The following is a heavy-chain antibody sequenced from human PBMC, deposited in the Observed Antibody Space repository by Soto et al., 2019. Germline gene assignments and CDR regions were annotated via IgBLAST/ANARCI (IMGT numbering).Heavy chain of an antibody. CDR2: IIPIFGTA. J-gene: IGHJ4*02. D-gene: IGHD3-22*01. CDR3: ARGGGGRYYYDSSGYYYDY. CDR1: GGTFSSYA. Sequence: QVQLVQSGAEVKKPGSSVKVSCKASGGTFSSYAISWVRQAPGQGLEWMGGIIPIFGTANYAQKFQGRVTITADESTSTAYMELSSLRSEDTAVYYCARGGGGRYYYDSSGYYYDYWGQGTLVTVSS. V-gene: IGHV1-69*12.